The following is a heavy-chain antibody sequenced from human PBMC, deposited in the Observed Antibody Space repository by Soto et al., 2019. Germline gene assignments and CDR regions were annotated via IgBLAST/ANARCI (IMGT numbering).Heavy chain of an antibody. V-gene: IGHV1-3*01. D-gene: IGHD4-17*01. J-gene: IGHJ3*02. CDR3: ARAIYGDYVDAFDI. Sequence: ASVKVSCKAPGYTITSYAMHWVRQAPGQRLEWMGWINAGNGNTKYSQKFQGRVTITRDTSASTAYMELSSLRSEDTAVYYCARAIYGDYVDAFDIWGQGTMVTVSS. CDR2: INAGNGNT. CDR1: GYTITSYA.